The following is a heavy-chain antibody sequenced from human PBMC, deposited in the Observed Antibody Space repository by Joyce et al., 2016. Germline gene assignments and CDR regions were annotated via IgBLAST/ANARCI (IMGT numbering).Heavy chain of an antibody. J-gene: IGHJ4*02. Sequence: QLQLQESGSGLVQPSQTLSLTCGVSNGSISSGGSSWSWIRQPPGKGLEWMGNIFHSGSTYYNPTLKSRVTISVDTSKNQFSLNLRTVTAADTAVYYCARQITDYFDSWGPGTLVTVSS. CDR3: ARQITDYFDS. V-gene: IGHV4-30-2*01. CDR1: NGSISSGGSS. D-gene: IGHD1-14*01. CDR2: IFHSGST.